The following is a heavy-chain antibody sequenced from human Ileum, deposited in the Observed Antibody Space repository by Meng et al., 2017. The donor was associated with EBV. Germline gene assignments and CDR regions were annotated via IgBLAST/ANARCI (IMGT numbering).Heavy chain of an antibody. Sequence: QVHLVQSGAEVKKPGGSVKVSCKASGYTFTSYPMHWVRQAPGQRLQWMGWVNTGNGKTEYSQNFQGRVTITRDTSANTAYMELSSLRSEDTAVYYCASRPENDVGPFDYWGQGTLVTVSS. CDR3: ASRPENDVGPFDY. D-gene: IGHD1-14*01. V-gene: IGHV1-3*04. J-gene: IGHJ4*02. CDR1: GYTFTSYP. CDR2: VNTGNGKT.